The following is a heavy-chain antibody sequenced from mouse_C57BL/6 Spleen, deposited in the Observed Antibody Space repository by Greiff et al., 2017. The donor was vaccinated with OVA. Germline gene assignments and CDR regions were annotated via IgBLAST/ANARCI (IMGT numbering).Heavy chain of an antibody. CDR1: GFTFSSYA. J-gene: IGHJ2*01. CDR2: ISSGGDYI. CDR3: TREGFRRGYFDD. Sequence: EVKLVESGEGLVKPGGSLKLSCAASGFTFSSYAMSWVRQTPEQRLEWVAYISSGGDYIYYADTVKGRFTISRDNARNTLYLQMSSLKSEDTAVYYCTREGFRRGYFDDWGKGTTLTVSS. V-gene: IGHV5-9-1*02.